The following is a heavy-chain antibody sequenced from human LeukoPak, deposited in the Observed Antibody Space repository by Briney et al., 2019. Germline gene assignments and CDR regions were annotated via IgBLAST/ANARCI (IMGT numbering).Heavy chain of an antibody. J-gene: IGHJ4*02. CDR3: ARGAAARPLDY. Sequence: PSETLSLTCTVSGYSISSGYYWDWIRQPPGEGLEWIGSIYHSGNTFYNPSLKSRVTISVDTSKNQFSLKLSSVTAADTAVYYCARGAAARPLDYWGQGTLVTVSS. CDR2: IYHSGNT. V-gene: IGHV4-38-2*02. CDR1: GYSISSGYY. D-gene: IGHD6-6*01.